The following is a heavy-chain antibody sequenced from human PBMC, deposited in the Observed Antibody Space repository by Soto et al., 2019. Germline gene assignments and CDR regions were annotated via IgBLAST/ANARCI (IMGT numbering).Heavy chain of an antibody. J-gene: IGHJ4*02. D-gene: IGHD2-2*01. Sequence: QVQLVQSGAEVKKPGASVKVSCKASGYTFTSYGISWVRQAPGQGLEWMGWISAYNGNTNYAQKLKGRVTMTTDTSTSTAYMELRSLRSDDTAVYYCARDKEVRCTRASDRNFDYWGQGTLVTVSS. CDR2: ISAYNGNT. CDR3: ARDKEVRCTRASDRNFDY. CDR1: GYTFTSYG. V-gene: IGHV1-18*04.